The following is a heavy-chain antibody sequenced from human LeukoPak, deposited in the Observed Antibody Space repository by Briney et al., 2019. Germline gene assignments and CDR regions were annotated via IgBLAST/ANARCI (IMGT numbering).Heavy chain of an antibody. CDR2: LWYDGNNK. D-gene: IGHD1-26*01. CDR3: ARDLGGSYTAYFDY. Sequence: GGSLRLSCPASGLTFTSYGMYWVRQAPGKGLEWVALLWYDGNNKYCADSVKGRFTISRDNSKNTLYLQMNSLRAEDTAVYYCARDLGGSYTAYFDYWGQGTLVTVSS. CDR1: GLTFTSYG. J-gene: IGHJ4*02. V-gene: IGHV3-33*01.